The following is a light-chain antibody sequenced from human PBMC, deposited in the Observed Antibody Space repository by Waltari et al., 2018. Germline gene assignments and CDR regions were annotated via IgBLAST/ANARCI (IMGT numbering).Light chain of an antibody. Sequence: QSALTQPASVSGSPGQSITIPCTGTSSDVGNYNLVSWYQQPPGKAPKLIIYEGSKRPSAVSKRYSGSKSGNTASLTISGLQAEDEADFYCCSYAGGRGWVFGGGTKLTVL. V-gene: IGLV2-23*01. CDR2: EGS. CDR1: SSDVGNYNL. CDR3: CSYAGGRGWV. J-gene: IGLJ3*02.